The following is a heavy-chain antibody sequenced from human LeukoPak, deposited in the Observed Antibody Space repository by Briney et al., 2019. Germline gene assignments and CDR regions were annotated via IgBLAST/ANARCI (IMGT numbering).Heavy chain of an antibody. D-gene: IGHD1-26*01. J-gene: IGHJ5*02. CDR3: ARDSGSYLHTPVGP. CDR1: GFTFSSYS. V-gene: IGHV3-48*01. Sequence: GGSLRLSCAASGFTFSSYSMNWVRQAPGKGLEWVSYISSSSSTIYYADSVKGRFTISRDNAKNSLYLQMNSLRAEDTAVYYCARDSGSYLHTPVGPWGQGTLVTVSS. CDR2: ISSSSSTI.